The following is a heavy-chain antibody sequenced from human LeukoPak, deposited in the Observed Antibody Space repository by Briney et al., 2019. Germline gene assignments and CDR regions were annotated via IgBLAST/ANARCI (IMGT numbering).Heavy chain of an antibody. J-gene: IGHJ4*02. CDR3: ARVAYSGYVDY. D-gene: IGHD5-12*01. Sequence: SETLSLTCTVSGGSISSYYWSWIRQPPGKGLEWIGYIHYSGSTNYTASLKSGVTILADTSKNQFSVRLSSVTAADTAVYYCARVAYSGYVDYWGQGILVTVSS. V-gene: IGHV4-59*01. CDR1: GGSISSYY. CDR2: IHYSGST.